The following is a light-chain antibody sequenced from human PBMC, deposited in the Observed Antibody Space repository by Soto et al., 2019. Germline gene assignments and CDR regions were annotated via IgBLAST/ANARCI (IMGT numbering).Light chain of an antibody. V-gene: IGKV3-15*01. CDR2: GAS. J-gene: IGKJ2*01. CDR3: QRHNDWPEYT. CDR1: QSVGHS. Sequence: EMVMTQSPATLSVSPGEGVTLSCRVSQSVGHSLAWYQQKPGQPPRILIYGASTRVTGVPPRFSGSGSGTEFTLTITSLQSEDFALYYCQRHNDWPEYTFGQGTRLEIK.